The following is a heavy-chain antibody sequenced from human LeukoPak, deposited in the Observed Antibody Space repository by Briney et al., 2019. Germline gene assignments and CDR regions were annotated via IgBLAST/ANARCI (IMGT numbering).Heavy chain of an antibody. CDR2: ISGSGDNT. D-gene: IGHD2-15*01. V-gene: IGHV3-23*01. J-gene: IGHJ4*02. Sequence: GGSLRLSCAASGFTFSNYAMNWVRQAPGKGLEWVSAISGSGDNTYYAGSVRGRLTISRDNSKNTLYLQMNSLRAEDTAVYFCAARAFDTATHFSLGFAYWGQGTLVTVSS. CDR1: GFTFSNYA. CDR3: AARAFDTATHFSLGFAY.